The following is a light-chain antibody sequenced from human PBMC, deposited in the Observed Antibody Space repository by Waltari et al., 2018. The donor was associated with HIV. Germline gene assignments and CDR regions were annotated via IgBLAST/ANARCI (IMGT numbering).Light chain of an antibody. CDR2: DAS. Sequence: IALTQSPATLSLSPGERAPLSCRASQSVSIYLAWYQQKPGQPPRLLIYDASNRATAIPARFSGSGSGTDFTLTISSLEPEDFAVYYCQQRSRWPPAYTFGQGTKLEIK. CDR1: QSVSIY. CDR3: QQRSRWPPAYT. V-gene: IGKV3-11*01. J-gene: IGKJ2*01.